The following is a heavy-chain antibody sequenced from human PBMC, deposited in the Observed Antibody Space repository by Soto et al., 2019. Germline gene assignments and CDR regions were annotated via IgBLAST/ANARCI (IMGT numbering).Heavy chain of an antibody. CDR3: VRDGTKTLRDWFDP. D-gene: IGHD1-1*01. J-gene: IGHJ5*02. Sequence: PSETLYLTSAVSGASISGFYLSWIRKSAGKGLEWIGRIYAAGTTDYNPSLQSRVMMSVDTSKKQFSLKLRSVTAADTAVYYCVRDGTKTLRDWFDPWGQG. CDR2: IYAAGTT. CDR1: GASISGFY. V-gene: IGHV4-4*07.